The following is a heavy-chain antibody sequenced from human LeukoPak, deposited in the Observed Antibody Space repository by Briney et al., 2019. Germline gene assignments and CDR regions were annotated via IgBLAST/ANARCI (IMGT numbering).Heavy chain of an antibody. V-gene: IGHV3-30*03. CDR1: GFTFSSYG. CDR2: ISYDGSNK. Sequence: GGSLRLSCAASGFTFSSYGMHWVRQAPGKGLEWVAVISYDGSNKYYADSVKGRFTISRDNSKNTLYLQMNSLRAEDTAVYYCARSDFWSGYYYYYYYMDVWGTGTTVTVSS. D-gene: IGHD3-3*01. J-gene: IGHJ6*03. CDR3: ARSDFWSGYYYYYYYMDV.